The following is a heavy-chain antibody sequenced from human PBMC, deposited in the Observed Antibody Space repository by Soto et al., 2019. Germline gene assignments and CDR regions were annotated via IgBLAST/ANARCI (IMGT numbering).Heavy chain of an antibody. V-gene: IGHV3-21*01. D-gene: IGHD5-12*01. CDR1: GFTFSSYS. J-gene: IGHJ4*02. Sequence: GGSLRLSCAAPGFTFSSYSMNWVRRAPGKGLEWVSSISSSSDYIYYADSVKGRFTISRDNAKNSLSLQMNSLRAEDTAVYYCAKAARDTGYDFDHWGQGSLVTVSS. CDR2: ISSSSDYI. CDR3: AKAARDTGYDFDH.